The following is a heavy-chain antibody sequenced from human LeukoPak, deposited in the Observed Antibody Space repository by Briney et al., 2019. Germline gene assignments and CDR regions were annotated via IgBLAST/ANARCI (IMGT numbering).Heavy chain of an antibody. V-gene: IGHV1-69*01. CDR2: IIPIFGTA. CDR1: GGTFSSYA. Sequence: GVSVKVSCKASGGTFSSYAISWVRQAPGQGLEWMGGIIPIFGTANYAQKFQGRVTITADESTSTAYMELSSLRSEDTAVYYCARPKDYDILTGYGPPDYYYYGMDVWGKGTTVTVSS. J-gene: IGHJ6*04. CDR3: ARPKDYDILTGYGPPDYYYYGMDV. D-gene: IGHD3-9*01.